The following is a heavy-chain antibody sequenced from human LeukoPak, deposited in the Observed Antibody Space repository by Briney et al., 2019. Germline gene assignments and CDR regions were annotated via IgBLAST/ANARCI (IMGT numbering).Heavy chain of an antibody. V-gene: IGHV3-7*04. D-gene: IGHD3-16*01. CDR3: ARAYEGGIFDS. CDR1: GFTFSDYW. Sequence: PGGSLRLSCVASGFTFSDYWMSWVRQAPGKGLEWVANIKEDGSENYYVDSVRGRFTISRDNAKNSLYLQMNSLRAEDTAMCYCARAYEGGIFDSWGQGTLVTVSS. CDR2: IKEDGSEN. J-gene: IGHJ4*02.